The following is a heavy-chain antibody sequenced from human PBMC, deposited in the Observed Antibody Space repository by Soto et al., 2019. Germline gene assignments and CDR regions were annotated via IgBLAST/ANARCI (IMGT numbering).Heavy chain of an antibody. V-gene: IGHV6-1*01. Sequence: SQTLSLTCVISGDSVASNSAGWNWIRQSPSRGLEWLGRTYYKSKWNNDYALSVKSRITINPDTSKNQFSLHLYSVTPEDTAVYYCTGITWFRGMDVWGQGTPVTVSS. CDR1: GDSVASNSAG. CDR2: TYYKSKWNN. D-gene: IGHD3-10*01. J-gene: IGHJ6*02. CDR3: TGITWFRGMDV.